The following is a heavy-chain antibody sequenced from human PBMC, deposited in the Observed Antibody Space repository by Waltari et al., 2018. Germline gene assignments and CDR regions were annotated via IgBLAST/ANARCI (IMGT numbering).Heavy chain of an antibody. V-gene: IGHV4-59*01. CDR2: IYYSGST. CDR1: GGPISSYY. CDR3: AREGDCSGGSCYSGWFDP. J-gene: IGHJ5*02. Sequence: QVQLQESGPGLVKPSETLSLTCTVSGGPISSYYWSWIRQPPGKGLEWIGYIYYSGSTNYNPSLKSRVTISVDTSKNQFSLKLSSVTAADTAVYYCAREGDCSGGSCYSGWFDPWGQGTLVTVSS. D-gene: IGHD2-15*01.